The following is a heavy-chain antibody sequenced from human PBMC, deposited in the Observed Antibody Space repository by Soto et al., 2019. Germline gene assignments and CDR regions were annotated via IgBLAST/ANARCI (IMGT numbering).Heavy chain of an antibody. CDR1: GGSISSSSYY. Sequence: SETLSLTWTVSGGSISSSSYYWSWIRQPPGKGLEWIGYIYGTGTTNYAPSLKNRVTMSLHTSKNQFSLTLSSVTAADTAMYFCAGFSSGTYLFGLWGPGTLVNVS. CDR2: IYGTGTT. V-gene: IGHV4-61*01. J-gene: IGHJ4*02. CDR3: AGFSSGTYLFGL. D-gene: IGHD1-26*01.